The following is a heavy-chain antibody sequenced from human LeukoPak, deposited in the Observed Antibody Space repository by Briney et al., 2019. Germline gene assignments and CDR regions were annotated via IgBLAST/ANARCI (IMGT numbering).Heavy chain of an antibody. V-gene: IGHV5-51*01. Sequence: GESLKISCKVSGYSITSYWIGCMRQMPGKDLEWMGIIYPGDSDTRYSPSFQGQVTISVDKSISTAYLQWSSLKASDTAMYYCARQDTGDHDAFDIWGQGTMVTVSS. CDR3: ARQDTGDHDAFDI. J-gene: IGHJ3*02. D-gene: IGHD7-27*01. CDR2: IYPGDSDT. CDR1: GYSITSYW.